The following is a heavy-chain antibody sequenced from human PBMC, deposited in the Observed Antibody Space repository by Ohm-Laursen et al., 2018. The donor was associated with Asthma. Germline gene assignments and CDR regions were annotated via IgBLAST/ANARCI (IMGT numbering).Heavy chain of an antibody. CDR3: ARDPYCSSTSCHPHYYYYYYGMDV. D-gene: IGHD2-2*01. CDR1: GFTFDDYA. CDR2: ISWNSGSI. J-gene: IGHJ6*02. Sequence: SLRLSCAAPGFTFDDYAMHWVRQAPGKGLEWVSGISWNSGSIGYADSVKGRFTISRDNAKNSLYLQMNSLRSEDTAVYYCARDPYCSSTSCHPHYYYYYYGMDVWGQGTTVTVSS. V-gene: IGHV3-9*01.